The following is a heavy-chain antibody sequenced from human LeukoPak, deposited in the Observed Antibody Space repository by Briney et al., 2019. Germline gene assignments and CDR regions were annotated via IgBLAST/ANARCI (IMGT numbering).Heavy chain of an antibody. CDR2: INPNSGGT. CDR1: GYTFTSYG. CDR3: ARGNSGSYFRPFDEYFQH. J-gene: IGHJ1*01. V-gene: IGHV1-2*02. D-gene: IGHD1-26*01. Sequence: ASVKVSCKASGYTFTSYGISWVRQAPGQGLEWMGWINPNSGGTNYAQKFQGRVTMTRDTSISTAYMELSRLRSDDTAVYYCARGNSGSYFRPFDEYFQHWGQGTLVTVSS.